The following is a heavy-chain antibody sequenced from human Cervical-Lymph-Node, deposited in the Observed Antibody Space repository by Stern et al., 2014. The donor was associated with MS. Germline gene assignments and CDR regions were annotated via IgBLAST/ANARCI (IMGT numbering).Heavy chain of an antibody. CDR2: IYPYDSDT. CDR3: ARHVQGFDY. CDR1: GYSFTIYY. Sequence: VQLGQSGAEVKKPGESLKISCKLSGYSFTIYYIAWVRQIPGKGLEWMGVIYPYDSDTTYSPSFQGQVTISADKSITTAYLQWSSLRASDTAMYYCARHVQGFDYWGQGTLVTVSS. V-gene: IGHV5-51*01. J-gene: IGHJ4*02.